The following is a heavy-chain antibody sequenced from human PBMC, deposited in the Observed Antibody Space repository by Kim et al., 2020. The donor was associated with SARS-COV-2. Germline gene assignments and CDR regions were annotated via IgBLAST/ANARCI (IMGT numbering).Heavy chain of an antibody. D-gene: IGHD3-22*01. J-gene: IGHJ5*02. V-gene: IGHV4-39*01. CDR3: ARHGQGYYDSSGYYDGWFDP. Sequence: SETLSLTCTVSGGSISSSSYYWGWIRQPPGKGLEWIGSIYYSGSTYYNPSLKCRVTISVDTSKNQFSLKLSSVTAADTAVYYCARHGQGYYDSSGYYDGWFDPWGQGTLVTVSS. CDR2: IYYSGST. CDR1: GGSISSSSYY.